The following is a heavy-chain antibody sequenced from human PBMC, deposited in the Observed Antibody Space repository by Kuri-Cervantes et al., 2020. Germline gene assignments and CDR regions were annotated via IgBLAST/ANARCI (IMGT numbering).Heavy chain of an antibody. J-gene: IGHJ4*02. V-gene: IGHV3-30*18. Sequence: GGSLRLSCAASGFTFSSYGMHWVRQAPGKGLEWVAVISYDGSNKYYADSVKGRFTISRDNSKNTLYLQMNSPRAEDTAVYYCAKDHFLLDCYVEWELHGYWGQGTLVTVSS. CDR2: ISYDGSNK. CDR1: GFTFSSYG. CDR3: AKDHFLLDCYVEWELHGY. D-gene: IGHD1-26*01.